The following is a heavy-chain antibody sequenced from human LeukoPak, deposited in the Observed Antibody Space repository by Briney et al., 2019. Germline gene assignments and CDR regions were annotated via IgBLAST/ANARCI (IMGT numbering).Heavy chain of an antibody. CDR2: ISAHNGNT. CDR1: AYTFTNYG. V-gene: IGHV1-18*01. Sequence: GASVKVSCKASAYTFTNYGIAWVRQAPGQGLEWMGWISAHNGNTNYAQNLQGRVTMTTDTSTSTAYMELRSLASDATAVYYCARDGYFDHWGQGTLVTVSS. CDR3: ARDGYFDH. J-gene: IGHJ4*02.